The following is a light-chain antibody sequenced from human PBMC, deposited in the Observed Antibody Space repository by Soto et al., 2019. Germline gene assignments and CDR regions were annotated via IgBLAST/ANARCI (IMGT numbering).Light chain of an antibody. CDR2: EAS. CDR3: LQDYNYPWT. CDR1: QDISDY. V-gene: IGKV1-9*01. Sequence: DIQLTQSPSFLSASVGDRVTITCRASQDISDYLAWYQQKPGKAPNLLIYEASTLQSGVPSRFSGSGSGTEFTLSVSSLQPEDFATYYCLQDYNYPWTFGQGTKVDIK. J-gene: IGKJ1*01.